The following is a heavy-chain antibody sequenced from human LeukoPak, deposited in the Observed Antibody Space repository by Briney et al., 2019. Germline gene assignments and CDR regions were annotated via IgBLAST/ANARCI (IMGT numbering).Heavy chain of an antibody. V-gene: IGHV3-21*01. CDR2: ISSSSLYI. CDR1: GFTFSDYS. CDR3: ARGQPGVAAAGNLDY. J-gene: IGHJ4*02. D-gene: IGHD6-13*01. Sequence: GGSLRLSCAASGFTFSDYSISWVRQAAGKGLEWVASISSSSLYIYYADPVKGRFTISRDTSKNTLFLQMNSLRAEDTAVYYCARGQPGVAAAGNLDYWGRGTLVTVSS.